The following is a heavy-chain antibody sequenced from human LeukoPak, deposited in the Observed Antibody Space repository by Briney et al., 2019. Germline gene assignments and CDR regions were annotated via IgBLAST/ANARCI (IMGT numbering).Heavy chain of an antibody. Sequence: GGSLRLSCAASGFTFSSYAMSWVRQAPGKGLEWVSAISGRGDSTYYGDSVKGRFTISRDNTKNTLYLQMNSLRAEDTAVYYCAKTRPLDSSSWSHGDYWGQGTLVTVSS. D-gene: IGHD6-13*01. CDR2: ISGRGDST. J-gene: IGHJ4*02. V-gene: IGHV3-23*01. CDR3: AKTRPLDSSSWSHGDY. CDR1: GFTFSSYA.